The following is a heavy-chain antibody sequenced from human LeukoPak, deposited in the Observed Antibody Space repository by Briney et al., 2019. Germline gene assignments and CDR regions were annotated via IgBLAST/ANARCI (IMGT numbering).Heavy chain of an antibody. CDR2: VSRSGGSI. J-gene: IGHJ4*02. Sequence: GGSLRLSCAASGFTFSNNVMSWVRQAPGKGLEWVSSVSRSGGSIYYADSVKGRFTISRDNSKNTLYLQMNSLRAEDTAVYYCAKSGLNRFDYWGQGTLVTVSS. D-gene: IGHD2-15*01. V-gene: IGHV3-23*01. CDR1: GFTFSNNV. CDR3: AKSGLNRFDY.